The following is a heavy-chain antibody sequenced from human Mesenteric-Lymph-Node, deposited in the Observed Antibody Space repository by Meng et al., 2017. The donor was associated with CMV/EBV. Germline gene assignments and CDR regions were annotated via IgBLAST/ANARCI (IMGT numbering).Heavy chain of an antibody. CDR2: IFPGDSHT. CDR3: ARLSYDFWSGYYFDY. V-gene: IGHV5-51*01. CDR1: GYSFSDYW. J-gene: IGHJ4*02. Sequence: GESLKISCHSSGYSFSDYWIGWVRQMPGKGLEWMGIIFPGDSHTMYSPSFQGQVTMSVDKSITTAYLQWSSLKASDTAMYYCARLSYDFWSGYYFDYWGQGTLVTVSS. D-gene: IGHD3-3*01.